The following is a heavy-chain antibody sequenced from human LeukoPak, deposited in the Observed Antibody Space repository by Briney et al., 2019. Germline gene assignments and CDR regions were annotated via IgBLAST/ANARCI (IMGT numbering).Heavy chain of an antibody. V-gene: IGHV4-39*07. J-gene: IGHJ4*02. CDR1: GGSISSSSYY. CDR2: INHSGST. Sequence: SETLSLTCTVSGGSISSSSYYWGWTRQPPGKGLEWIGEINHSGSTNYNPSLKSRVTISVDTSKNQFSLKLSSVTAADTAVYYCARGRYSSSWYDRWGQGTLVTVSS. D-gene: IGHD6-13*01. CDR3: ARGRYSSSWYDR.